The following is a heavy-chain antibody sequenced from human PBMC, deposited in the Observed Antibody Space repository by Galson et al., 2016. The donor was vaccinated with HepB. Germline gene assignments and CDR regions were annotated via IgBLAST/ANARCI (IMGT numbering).Heavy chain of an antibody. Sequence: SLRLSCAASEFTLDAYYMGWIRQAPGKGLELLGYISHRGGDESISYADSVKGRFTISRDDAKNSLYLQMNSLTGEDTAVYFCARVGQFVVWGAFDHWGQGTLVTVSS. CDR1: EFTLDAYY. CDR2: ISHRGGDESI. CDR3: ARVGQFVVWGAFDH. D-gene: IGHD3-16*01. J-gene: IGHJ4*02. V-gene: IGHV3-11*01.